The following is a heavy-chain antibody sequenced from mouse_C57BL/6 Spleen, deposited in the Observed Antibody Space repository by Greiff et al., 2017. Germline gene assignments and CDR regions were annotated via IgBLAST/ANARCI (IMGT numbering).Heavy chain of an antibody. CDR1: GYSITSGYY. J-gene: IGHJ3*01. CDR3: AREAYGSSFAY. Sequence: EVQLQESGPGLVKPSQSLSLTCSVTGYSITSGYYWNWIRQFPGNKLEWMGYISYDGSNNYNPSLKNRISITRDTSKNQFFLKLNSVTTEDTATYYCAREAYGSSFAYWGQGTLVTVSA. CDR2: ISYDGSN. D-gene: IGHD1-1*01. V-gene: IGHV3-6*01.